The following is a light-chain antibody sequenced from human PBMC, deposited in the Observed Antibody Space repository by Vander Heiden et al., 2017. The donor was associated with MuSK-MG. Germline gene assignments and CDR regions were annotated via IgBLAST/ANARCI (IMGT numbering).Light chain of an antibody. CDR3: AAWDDSLNGLV. CDR2: SKN. V-gene: IGLV1-44*01. Sequence: QSALTQPPSAPGTPGQRVTISCSGSGSNIGRNDVNWYQQVPGTAPKLLIYSKNLRPSGVPDRFSGSKSGTSASLAISGLQSDDEADYYCAAWDDSLNGLVFGGGTKLTVL. CDR1: GSNIGRND. J-gene: IGLJ2*01.